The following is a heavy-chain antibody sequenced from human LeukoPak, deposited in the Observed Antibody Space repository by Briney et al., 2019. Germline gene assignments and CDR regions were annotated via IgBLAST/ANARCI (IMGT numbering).Heavy chain of an antibody. CDR2: IYSGGST. CDR1: GFTVSSNY. J-gene: IGHJ4*02. CDR3: ARSVYTLGGDY. D-gene: IGHD7-27*01. Sequence: GGSLRLSCAASGFTVSSNYMSWVRQAPGKGLEWVSVIYSGGSTYYADSVKGRFTISRDNSKNTLYLQMNSLRAEDTAVYYCARSVYTLGGDYWGQGTLVTVSS. V-gene: IGHV3-53*01.